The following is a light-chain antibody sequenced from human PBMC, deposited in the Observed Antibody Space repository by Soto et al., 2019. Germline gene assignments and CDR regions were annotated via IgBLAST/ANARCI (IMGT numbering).Light chain of an antibody. CDR1: QSVSSNY. V-gene: IGKV3-20*01. CDR2: GAS. Sequence: EIVLTQSPGTLSLSPGERATLSCRASQSVSSNYLAWYQQKPGQAPRLLIYGASSRATGIPDRFSGSRSGTDFTLTISRLEPEDFAVYYCQQYGSSPLITFGQGTRLEIK. CDR3: QQYGSSPLIT. J-gene: IGKJ5*01.